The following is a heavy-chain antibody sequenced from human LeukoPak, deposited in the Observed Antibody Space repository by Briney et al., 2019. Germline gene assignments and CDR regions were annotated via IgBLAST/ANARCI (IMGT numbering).Heavy chain of an antibody. CDR3: AATGGSGSYYSDY. CDR2: IIPIFGTA. D-gene: IGHD3-10*01. J-gene: IGHJ4*02. V-gene: IGHV1-69*05. CDR1: GGTFSSYA. Sequence: SVKVSCKASGGTFSSYAISWVRQAPGQGLEWMGRIIPIFGTANYAQKFQGRVTITTDESTSTAYMELSSLRSEDTAVYYCAATGGSGSYYSDYWGQGILVTVSS.